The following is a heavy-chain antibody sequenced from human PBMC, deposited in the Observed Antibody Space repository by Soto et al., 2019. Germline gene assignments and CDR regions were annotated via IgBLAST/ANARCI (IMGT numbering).Heavy chain of an antibody. Sequence: QVQLVESGGGVVKPGTSLRLSCAASGFTSSSFVIHWVRQAPGKGLEWLAVISSDRNNQYYADSVKGRFTISRDKSKKSLHLHVHSVMAKAKADYFWTKERGILSAFDIWGQGTMVTVS. V-gene: IGHV3-30*18. J-gene: IGHJ3*02. CDR1: GFTSSSFV. CDR2: ISSDRNNQ. D-gene: IGHD3-16*01. CDR3: TKERGILSAFDI.